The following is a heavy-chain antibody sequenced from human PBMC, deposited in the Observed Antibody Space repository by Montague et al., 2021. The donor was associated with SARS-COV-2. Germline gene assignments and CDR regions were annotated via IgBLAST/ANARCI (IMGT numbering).Heavy chain of an antibody. J-gene: IGHJ6*02. Sequence: SLRLSCAASGFTFSSYAMSWVRQAPGKGLEWVSVIYSGGSSTYYADSVKGRYTISRDNSKNPLYLQMNSLRAEDTAVYYCAKWGAITIFGVVPPGGYYYYGMDVWGQGTTVTVSS. V-gene: IGHV3-23*03. CDR1: GFTFSSYA. D-gene: IGHD3-3*01. CDR3: AKWGAITIFGVVPPGGYYYYGMDV. CDR2: IYSGGSST.